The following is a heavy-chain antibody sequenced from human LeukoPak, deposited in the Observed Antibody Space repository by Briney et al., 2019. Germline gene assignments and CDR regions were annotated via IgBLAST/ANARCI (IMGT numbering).Heavy chain of an antibody. D-gene: IGHD6-13*01. J-gene: IGHJ4*02. Sequence: GGSLRLSCAASGFTVSSNYMSWVRQAPGKGLEWVSVIYSGGSTYYADSVKGRFTISRDNSKNTLYLQMNSLRAEDTAVYYCAKDSAYSSPLYYFDYWGQGTLVTVSS. V-gene: IGHV3-53*01. CDR1: GFTVSSNY. CDR3: AKDSAYSSPLYYFDY. CDR2: IYSGGST.